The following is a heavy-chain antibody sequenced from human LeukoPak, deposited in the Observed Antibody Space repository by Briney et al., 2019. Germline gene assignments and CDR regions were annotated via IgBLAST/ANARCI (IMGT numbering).Heavy chain of an antibody. CDR2: IYPGDSDT. V-gene: IGHV5-51*01. CDR1: GFSFTNYW. Sequence: GESPKISCQGSGFSFTNYWIGWVRQVPGKGLEWVGIIYPGDSDTLYSPSFQGLVTISADKSISSVYLQWSSLQASDTAVYYCAKRRRDGLQSPNWFDPWGQGTLVLVSS. J-gene: IGHJ5*02. D-gene: IGHD4-11*01. CDR3: AKRRRDGLQSPNWFDP.